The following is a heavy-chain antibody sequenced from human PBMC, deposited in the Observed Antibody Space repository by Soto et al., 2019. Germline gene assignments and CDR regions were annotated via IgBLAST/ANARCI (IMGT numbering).Heavy chain of an antibody. J-gene: IGHJ4*02. CDR1: GFSLSTSGVG. CDR2: IYWDDDK. CDR3: ARDSSGYYGFDY. D-gene: IGHD3-22*01. Sequence: QITLKESGPTLVKPTQTLTLTCTFSGFSLSTSGVGVGWIRQPPGKALEWLALIYWDDDKRYSPSLKNRLTITKDTSKNQVVLKMTNMDPVDTATYYCARDSSGYYGFDYWGQGTLVTVSS. V-gene: IGHV2-5*02.